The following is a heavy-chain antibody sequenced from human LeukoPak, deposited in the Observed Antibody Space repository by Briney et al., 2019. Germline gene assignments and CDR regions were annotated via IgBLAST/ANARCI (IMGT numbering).Heavy chain of an antibody. V-gene: IGHV1-18*01. CDR3: ARVSTRSSSWYQHGVAYFQH. Sequence: GASVKVSCKASGYTLTSYGISWVRQAPGQGLEWMGWISAYNGNTNYAQKLQGRVTMTTDTSTSTAYMELRSLRSEDTAVYYCARVSTRSSSWYQHGVAYFQHWGQGTLVTVSS. J-gene: IGHJ1*01. CDR1: GYTLTSYG. CDR2: ISAYNGNT. D-gene: IGHD6-13*01.